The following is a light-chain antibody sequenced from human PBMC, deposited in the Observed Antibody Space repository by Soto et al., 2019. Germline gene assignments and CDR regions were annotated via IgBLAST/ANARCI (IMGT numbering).Light chain of an antibody. CDR3: QQYSYWPRT. Sequence: EIVMTQSPPTLSVSPGEGATLACRASQSLTSNLAWYQQKPGLAPRLLIYDASTRATGIPARFSGSGSGTEFTLTISGLQSEDSAVYYCQQYSYWPRTFGQGTKVDSK. V-gene: IGKV3-15*01. J-gene: IGKJ1*01. CDR2: DAS. CDR1: QSLTSN.